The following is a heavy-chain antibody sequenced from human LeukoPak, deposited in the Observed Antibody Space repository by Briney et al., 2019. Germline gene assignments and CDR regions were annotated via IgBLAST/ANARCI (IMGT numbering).Heavy chain of an antibody. D-gene: IGHD3-22*01. J-gene: IGHJ1*01. CDR3: ARAPSEIGGYYPEYFRH. CDR1: GFTFSTYW. V-gene: IGHV3-74*01. CDR2: IKSDGGT. Sequence: GGSLRLSCAASGFTFSTYWMHWVRQAPGKGLVWVSRIKSDGGTNYADSVKGRVTISRDNAKKTVSLQMNSLTPEDTGVYYCARAPSEIGGYYPEYFRHWGQGTLVTVSS.